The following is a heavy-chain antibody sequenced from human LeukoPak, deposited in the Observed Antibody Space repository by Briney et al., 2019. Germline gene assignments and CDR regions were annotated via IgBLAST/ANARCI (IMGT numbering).Heavy chain of an antibody. CDR2: FDSEDGET. D-gene: IGHD1-1*01. Sequence: VASVKVSCKVSGYTLTELSMHWVRQAPGKGLEWMGGFDSEDGETIYAQKFQGRVTMTEDTSTDTAYMELSSLRSEDTAVYYCATDLASGTTWDYWGQGTLVTVSS. J-gene: IGHJ4*02. CDR1: GYTLTELS. V-gene: IGHV1-24*01. CDR3: ATDLASGTTWDY.